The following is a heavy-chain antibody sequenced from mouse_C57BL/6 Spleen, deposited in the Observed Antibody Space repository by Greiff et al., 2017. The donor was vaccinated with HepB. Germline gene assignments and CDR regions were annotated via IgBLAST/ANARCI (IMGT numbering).Heavy chain of an antibody. V-gene: IGHV1-55*01. Sequence: QVHVKQPGAELVKPGASVKMSCKASGYTFTSYWITWVKQRPGQGLEWIGDIYPGSGSTNYNEKFKSKATLTVDTSSSTAYMQLSSLTSEDSAVYYCAREVLRYYFDYWGQGTTLTVSS. CDR3: AREVLRYYFDY. CDR1: GYTFTSYW. J-gene: IGHJ2*01. D-gene: IGHD1-1*01. CDR2: IYPGSGST.